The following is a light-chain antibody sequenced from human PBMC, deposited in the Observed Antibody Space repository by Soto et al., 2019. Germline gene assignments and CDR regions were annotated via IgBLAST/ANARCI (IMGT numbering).Light chain of an antibody. Sequence: QSVLTQPASVSVSPGQSITISYAGTSSDIGGYNYVSWYQQHPGKAPKVMIYEVSNRPSGVSNRFSGSKSGNTASLTISGLQAEDEADYYCSSYTSSSTLYVFGSGTKV. CDR2: EVS. V-gene: IGLV2-14*01. CDR3: SSYTSSSTLYV. CDR1: SSDIGGYNY. J-gene: IGLJ1*01.